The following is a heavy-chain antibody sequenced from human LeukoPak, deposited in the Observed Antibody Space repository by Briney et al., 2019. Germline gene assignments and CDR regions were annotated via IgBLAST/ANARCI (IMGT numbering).Heavy chain of an antibody. V-gene: IGHV4-59*08. CDR2: ISDIGSI. Sequence: PSETLSPTCTVSGGSISSYYWSWIRQPPGKGLEWIAYISDIGSINYNPSLKSRVTISLDTSKNQFSLKLSSVTAADTAVCYCAGHHPRNTVDFWGQGTLVTVSS. J-gene: IGHJ4*02. CDR1: GGSISSYY. D-gene: IGHD2-8*02. CDR3: AGHHPRNTVDF.